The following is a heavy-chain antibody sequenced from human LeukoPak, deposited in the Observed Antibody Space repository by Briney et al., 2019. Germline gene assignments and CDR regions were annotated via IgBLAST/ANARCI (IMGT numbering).Heavy chain of an antibody. CDR1: GITLSNYG. Sequence: GGSLRLSCAVSGITLSNYGMSWVRQAPGKGLEWVAGISGSGGGTNYADSVRGRFTISRDNSKNTLYLQMNSLGAEDTAVYFCAKRGVVIRVILVGFHKEAYYFDSRGQGALVTVSS. D-gene: IGHD3-22*01. CDR3: AKRGVVIRVILVGFHKEAYYFDS. V-gene: IGHV3-23*01. J-gene: IGHJ4*02. CDR2: ISGSGGGT.